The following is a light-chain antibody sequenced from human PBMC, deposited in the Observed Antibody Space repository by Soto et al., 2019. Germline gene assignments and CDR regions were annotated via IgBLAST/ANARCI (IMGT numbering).Light chain of an antibody. Sequence: EIGLTQSPGTLSLSPGERATLSCRASQSVSSSYLAWYQQKPGQAPRLLIYGASSRATGIPDRFSGSGSGTDFTLTISRLEPEDFAVYYCQQYGSSPFTFGPGTTVDIK. V-gene: IGKV3-20*01. CDR2: GAS. J-gene: IGKJ3*01. CDR3: QQYGSSPFT. CDR1: QSVSSSY.